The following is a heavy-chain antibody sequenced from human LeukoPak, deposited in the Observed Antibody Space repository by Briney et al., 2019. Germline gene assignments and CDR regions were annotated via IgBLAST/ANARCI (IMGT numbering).Heavy chain of an antibody. V-gene: IGHV4-30-2*01. CDR2: IYHSGTT. J-gene: IGHJ4*02. D-gene: IGHD6-6*01. CDR3: AQGIAARPFDY. Sequence: PSQTLSLTCAVSGGSISSGVYSWRWIRQPPGTGLEWIGYIYHSGTTYYNPSLKSRVTISVDRSKNQFSLKLSSVTAADTAVYYCAQGIAARPFDYWGQGTLVTVSS. CDR1: GGSISSGVYS.